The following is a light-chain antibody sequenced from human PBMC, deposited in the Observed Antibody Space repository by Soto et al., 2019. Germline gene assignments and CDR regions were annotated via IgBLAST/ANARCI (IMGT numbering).Light chain of an antibody. Sequence: DIVMTQSPLSLPVTPGEPASISCRSSQSLLHSNGYNYLDWYLQKPGQSPQLLIYLGSNRASGVPDRFSGSGSGTDFTLTISSLQPEDVGIYYCQQCHATPLTFGQGTRLEIK. CDR2: LGS. J-gene: IGKJ5*01. V-gene: IGKV2-28*01. CDR3: QQCHATPLT. CDR1: QSLLHSNGYNY.